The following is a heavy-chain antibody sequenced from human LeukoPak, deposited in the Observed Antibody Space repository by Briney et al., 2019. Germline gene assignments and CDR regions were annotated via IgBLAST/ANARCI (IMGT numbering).Heavy chain of an antibody. V-gene: IGHV5-51*01. CDR3: ASLISSCSSTSCYIDYYYYMDV. Sequence: GESLKISCKGSGYSFTSYWIVWVRQMPGKGLEWMGIIYPGDSDTRYSPSFQGQVTISADKSISTAYLQWSSLKASDTAMYYCASLISSCSSTSCYIDYYYYMDVWGKGTTVTVSS. J-gene: IGHJ6*03. CDR1: GYSFTSYW. CDR2: IYPGDSDT. D-gene: IGHD2-2*02.